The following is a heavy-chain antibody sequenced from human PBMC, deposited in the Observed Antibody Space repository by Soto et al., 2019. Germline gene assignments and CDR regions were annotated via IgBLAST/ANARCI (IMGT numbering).Heavy chain of an antibody. CDR2: ISGSGGST. CDR3: AKASSRSWYIFHY. CDR1: GFTFSTYA. J-gene: IGHJ4*02. D-gene: IGHD6-13*01. V-gene: IGHV3-23*01. Sequence: PGGSLRLSCAASGFTFSTYAMSWVRQAPGKGLEWVSAISGSGGSTYYADSVKGRFSISRDNSKNTVYLQMDSLRAEDTALYYFAKASSRSWYIFHYWGQGTLVTVSS.